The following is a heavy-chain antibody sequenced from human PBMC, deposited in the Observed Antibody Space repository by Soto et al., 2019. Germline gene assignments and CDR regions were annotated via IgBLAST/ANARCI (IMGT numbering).Heavy chain of an antibody. CDR1: GFTFDDFA. D-gene: IGHD2-21*01. CDR3: AKGGPDAFCGGGRCYFES. V-gene: IGHV3-9*01. CDR2: ITWNGKIT. J-gene: IGHJ4*02. Sequence: GWSLRLSCAASGFTFDDFAMHWVRRVPGKGLEWVSIITWNGKITGYADSVKGRFFISRDNAKNSLYLQMNSLRREDTALYYCAKGGPDAFCGGGRCYFESWGQGNQVTV.